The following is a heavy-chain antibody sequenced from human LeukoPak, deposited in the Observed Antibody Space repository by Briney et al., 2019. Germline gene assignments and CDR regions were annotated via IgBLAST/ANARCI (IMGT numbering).Heavy chain of an antibody. V-gene: IGHV3-23*01. J-gene: IGHJ4*02. CDR2: ISGSGGST. CDR1: GFTFSSYA. CDR3: ATRRPPYDFWSGYKEPADY. D-gene: IGHD3-3*01. Sequence: GGSLRLSCAASGFTFSSYAMSWVRQAPGKGLEWVSAISGSGGSTYYADSVKGRFTISRDNSKNTLYLQMNSLRAEDTAVYYCATRRPPYDFWSGYKEPADYWGQGTLVTVSS.